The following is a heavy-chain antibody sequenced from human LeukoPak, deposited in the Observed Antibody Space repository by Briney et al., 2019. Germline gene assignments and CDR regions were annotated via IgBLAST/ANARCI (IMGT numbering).Heavy chain of an antibody. CDR2: INPNSGGT. J-gene: IGHJ3*02. CDR3: AREAGLLWFGELYPDDAFDI. D-gene: IGHD3-10*01. V-gene: IGHV1-2*02. Sequence: AASVKVSCKASGYTFTGYYMHWVRQAPGQGLEWMGWINPNSGGTNYAQKFQGRVTMTRDTSISTAYMELSRLRSVDTAVYYCAREAGLLWFGELYPDDAFDIWGQGTMVTVSS. CDR1: GYTFTGYY.